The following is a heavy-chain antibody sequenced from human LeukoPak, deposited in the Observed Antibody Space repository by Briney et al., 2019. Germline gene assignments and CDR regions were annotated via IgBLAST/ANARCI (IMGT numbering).Heavy chain of an antibody. CDR2: IYYSGST. CDR1: GGSISSSSYY. D-gene: IGHD6-19*01. CDR3: AREVKEWVNWFDP. J-gene: IGHJ5*02. Sequence: SETLSLTCTVSGGSISSSSYYWGWIRQPPGKGLEWIGSIYYSGSTYYNPSLKSRVTISVDTSKNQFSLKLSSVTAADTAVYYCAREVKEWVNWFDPWGQGTLVTVSS. V-gene: IGHV4-39*02.